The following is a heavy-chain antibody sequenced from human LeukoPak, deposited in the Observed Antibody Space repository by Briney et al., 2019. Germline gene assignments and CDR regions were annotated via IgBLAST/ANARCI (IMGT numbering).Heavy chain of an antibody. V-gene: IGHV3-21*01. CDR2: ISSSSSYI. J-gene: IGHJ4*02. D-gene: IGHD2-2*01. CDR3: ARFPVVPAAAGTFDY. CDR1: GFTFSSYS. Sequence: GGSLRLSCAASGFTFSSYSMYWVRQAPGKGLEWVSSISSSSSYIYYADSVKGRFTISRDNAKNSLYLQMNSLRAEDTAVYYCARFPVVPAAAGTFDYWGQGTLVTVSS.